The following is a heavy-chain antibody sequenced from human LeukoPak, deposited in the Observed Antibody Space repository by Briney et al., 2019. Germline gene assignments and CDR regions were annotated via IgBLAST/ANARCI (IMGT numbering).Heavy chain of an antibody. J-gene: IGHJ3*01. V-gene: IGHV4-4*02. CDR2: IYHSGST. D-gene: IGHD1-1*01. CDR3: ARDASLQMGACDV. CDR1: GGSISSSDW. Sequence: KTSETLSLTCAVSGGSISSSDWWTWVRQPPGEGLEWIGEIYHSGSTKYNPSLKSRVTISVDKSKNQFSLRVSSVTAADTAVYYCARDASLQMGACDVWGQETMVTVSS.